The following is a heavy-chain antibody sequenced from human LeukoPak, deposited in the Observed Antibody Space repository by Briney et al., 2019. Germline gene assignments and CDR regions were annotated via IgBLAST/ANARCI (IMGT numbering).Heavy chain of an antibody. Sequence: SETLSLTCTVSGDSISSGGYYWSWNRQHPGKGLEWIGYIYYSGSTYYNPSLKSRVTISADTSKKQFSLKLSSVTAADTAVYYCARGRTQLPFDYWGQGTLVTVSS. D-gene: IGHD5-24*01. V-gene: IGHV4-31*03. CDR3: ARGRTQLPFDY. J-gene: IGHJ4*02. CDR1: GDSISSGGYY. CDR2: IYYSGST.